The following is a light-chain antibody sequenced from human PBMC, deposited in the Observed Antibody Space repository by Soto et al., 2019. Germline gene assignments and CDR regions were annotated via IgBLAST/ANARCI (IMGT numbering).Light chain of an antibody. V-gene: IGKV1-39*01. CDR1: PSIGTY. CDR3: QERAAA. CDR2: SAS. J-gene: IGKJ4*01. Sequence: DSQMTQSPSSLSASVGDTVTITCRASPSIGTYLNWYQQKPGKAPKLLIYSASGLHSGVPSRFSGSGSGAYFTLTSCNLQPEDFATYYCQERAAAFGGGTRVDIK.